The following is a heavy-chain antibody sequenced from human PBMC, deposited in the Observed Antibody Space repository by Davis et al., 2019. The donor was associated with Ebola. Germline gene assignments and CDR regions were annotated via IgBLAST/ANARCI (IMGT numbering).Heavy chain of an antibody. CDR3: ARQSGLGLSFGAFEI. J-gene: IGHJ3*02. V-gene: IGHV5-51*01. CDR2: IYPGDSDT. D-gene: IGHD1-26*01. CDR1: GYSFTNMW. Sequence: GESLKISCKGSGYSFTNMWIGWVRQMPGKDLEWMGIIYPGDSDTTYSPSFQGQVTISADRSISTAYLHWSSLKASDTAMYYCARQSGLGLSFGAFEILGQGTVVTGSS.